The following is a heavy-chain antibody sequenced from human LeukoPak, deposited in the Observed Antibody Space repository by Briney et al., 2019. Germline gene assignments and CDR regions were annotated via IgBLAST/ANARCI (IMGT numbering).Heavy chain of an antibody. Sequence: SVTVSCKASGGTFRIYSINWVRQAPGQGLEWMGGIIPIFGTANYAQKFQGRVTITTDESTSTAYMELSSLRSEDTAVYYCARDHGGDYVFDYWGQGTLVTVSS. CDR1: GGTFRIYS. CDR2: IIPIFGTA. J-gene: IGHJ4*02. D-gene: IGHD4-17*01. CDR3: ARDHGGDYVFDY. V-gene: IGHV1-69*05.